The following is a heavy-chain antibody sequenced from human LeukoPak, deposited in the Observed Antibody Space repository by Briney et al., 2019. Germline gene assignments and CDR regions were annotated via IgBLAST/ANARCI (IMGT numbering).Heavy chain of an antibody. J-gene: IGHJ3*02. D-gene: IGHD4-17*01. CDR1: GGSISSGSYY. V-gene: IGHV4-61*02. CDR3: ARHAGNDYGDYSGAFDI. CDR2: IYTSGST. Sequence: SETLSLTCTVSGGSISSGSYYWSWIRQPAGKGLEWIGRIYTSGSTNYHPSLKSRVTISVDTSKNQFSLKLSSVTAADTAVYYCARHAGNDYGDYSGAFDIWGQGTMVTVSS.